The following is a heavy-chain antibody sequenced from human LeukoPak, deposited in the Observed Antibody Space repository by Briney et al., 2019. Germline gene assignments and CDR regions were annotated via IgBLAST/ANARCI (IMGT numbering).Heavy chain of an antibody. V-gene: IGHV4-30-4*01. J-gene: IGHJ6*02. CDR2: IYYSGSN. Sequence: IPSQTLSLTCTVSGGSISSGDYYWRWIRQPPGKGLEWIGYIYYSGSNYYNPSLKSRVTISVDTSKNQFSLKLSSVTAADTAVYYCAMEAYYYGIDVWGQGTTVTVSS. CDR1: GGSISSGDYY. D-gene: IGHD3-3*01. CDR3: AMEAYYYGIDV.